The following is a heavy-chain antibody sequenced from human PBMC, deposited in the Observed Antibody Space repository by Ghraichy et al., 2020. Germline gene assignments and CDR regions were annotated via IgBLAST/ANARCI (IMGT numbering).Heavy chain of an antibody. CDR1: GGTFSSSA. D-gene: IGHD1-26*01. Sequence: SVKVSCKASGGTFSSSAISWVRQAPGQGLEWMGGIIPIFGTANYAQKFQGRVTITADESTSTAYMELSSLRSEDTAVYYCARAFGEGTTNFDYWGQGTLVTVSS. V-gene: IGHV1-69*13. J-gene: IGHJ4*02. CDR2: IIPIFGTA. CDR3: ARAFGEGTTNFDY.